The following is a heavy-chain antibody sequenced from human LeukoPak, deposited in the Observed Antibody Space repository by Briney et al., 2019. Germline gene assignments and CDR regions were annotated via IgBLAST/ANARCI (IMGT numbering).Heavy chain of an antibody. CDR3: ARASFWFDYSGYYFDY. CDR1: GFTFSSYA. Sequence: GGSLRLSCEASGFTFSSYAMSWVRQAPGKGLEWVSAMNDAGSSTHYADSVKGRFTISRDNSKNTVYLQMNSLRAEDTAVYYCARASFWFDYSGYYFDYWGQGTLVTVSS. D-gene: IGHD2-15*01. CDR2: MNDAGSST. J-gene: IGHJ4*02. V-gene: IGHV3-23*01.